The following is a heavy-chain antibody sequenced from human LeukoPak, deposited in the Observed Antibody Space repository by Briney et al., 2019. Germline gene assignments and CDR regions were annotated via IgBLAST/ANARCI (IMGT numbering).Heavy chain of an antibody. D-gene: IGHD3-10*01. V-gene: IGHV1-69*04. CDR3: ARDSIYYGSGMNWFDP. Sequence: SVKVSCKASGGTFSIYAISWVRQAPGQGLEWMGRIIPILGIANYAQKFQGRVTITADKSTSTAYMELSSLRSEDTAVYYCARDSIYYGSGMNWFDPWGQGTLVTVSS. CDR1: GGTFSIYA. CDR2: IIPILGIA. J-gene: IGHJ5*02.